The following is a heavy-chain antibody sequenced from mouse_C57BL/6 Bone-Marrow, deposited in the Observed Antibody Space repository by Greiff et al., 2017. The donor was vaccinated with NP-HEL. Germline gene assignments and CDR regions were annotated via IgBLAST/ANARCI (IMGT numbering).Heavy chain of an antibody. V-gene: IGHV1-81*01. CDR1: GYTFTSYG. CDR3: ARGSHYYGSSLSGY. Sequence: QVQLQQSGAELVRPGASVKLSCKASGYTFTSYGISWVKQRTGQGLEWIGEIYPRSGNTYYNEKFKGKATLTADKSSSPAYLELRSLTSEDSAVYFCARGSHYYGSSLSGYWGQGTTRTVSS. CDR2: IYPRSGNT. D-gene: IGHD1-1*01. J-gene: IGHJ2*01.